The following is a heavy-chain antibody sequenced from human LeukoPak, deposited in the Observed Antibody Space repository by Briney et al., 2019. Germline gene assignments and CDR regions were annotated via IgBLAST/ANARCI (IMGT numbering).Heavy chain of an antibody. Sequence: SEILSLTCTVSADSVSSSRYYWTWLRQPPGKGLDGIGYNYHESATTNPSLESRVTLSMVTSKNQYSLKMTSVTAADTAVYYCAREGGRQWLVSGALDSWGQGTLVTVSS. CDR3: AREGGRQWLVSGALDS. CDR2: NYHESA. D-gene: IGHD6-19*01. J-gene: IGHJ5*01. V-gene: IGHV4-61*01. CDR1: ADSVSSSRYY.